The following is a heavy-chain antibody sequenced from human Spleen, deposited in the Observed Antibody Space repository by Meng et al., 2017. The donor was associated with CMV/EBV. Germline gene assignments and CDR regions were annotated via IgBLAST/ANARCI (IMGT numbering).Heavy chain of an antibody. CDR3: AKTKVFGVVFDY. CDR2: IDYSGST. Sequence: SSVDGDYSCVWLRQPPGKGPEWIGYIDYSGSTSYNPSLKSRVTIAVDTSKNQFSLKLSSVTAADTAVYYCAKTKVFGVVFDYWGQGTLVTVSS. V-gene: IGHV4-30-4*08. CDR1: SSVDGDYS. D-gene: IGHD3-3*01. J-gene: IGHJ4*02.